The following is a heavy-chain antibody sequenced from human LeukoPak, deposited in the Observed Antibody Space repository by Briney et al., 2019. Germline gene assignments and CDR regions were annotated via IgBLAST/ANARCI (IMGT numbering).Heavy chain of an antibody. CDR3: ARAGEFGVIDY. D-gene: IGHD3-10*01. CDR2: INHSGST. CDR1: GGSFSGYY. Sequence: SETLSLTCAVYGGSFSGYYWSWIRQPPGKGLEWIGEINHSGSTNYNPSPKSRVTISVDTSKNQFSLKLSSVTAADTAVYYCARAGEFGVIDYWGQGTLVTVSS. J-gene: IGHJ4*02. V-gene: IGHV4-34*01.